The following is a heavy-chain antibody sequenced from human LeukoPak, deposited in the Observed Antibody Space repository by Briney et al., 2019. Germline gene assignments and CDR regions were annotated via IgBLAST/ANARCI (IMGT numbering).Heavy chain of an antibody. D-gene: IGHD5-24*01. CDR3: ARSREPGRDGDY. V-gene: IGHV3-74*01. J-gene: IGHJ4*02. CDR2: INTDGTSP. CDR1: GFTFSSYW. Sequence: GGSLRLSCAASGFTFSSYWMHWVRQAPGKGLVWVSRINTDGTSPSYADSVKGRFTISRDNAKNTLYLQMNSLRAEDTAVYYCARSREPGRDGDYWGQGTLVTVSS.